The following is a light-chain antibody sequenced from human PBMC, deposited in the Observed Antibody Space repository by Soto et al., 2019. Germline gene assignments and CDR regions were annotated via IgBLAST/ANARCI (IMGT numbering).Light chain of an antibody. CDR2: DAS. V-gene: IGKV3-15*01. CDR3: HQYDDWPPWT. CDR1: QSVSIN. J-gene: IGKJ1*01. Sequence: EIVMTQSPATLSVSPGERATLSCRASQSVSINLAWYQQKPGQAPRLLIYDASTRATGIPARFSGSGSGTEFTLTISSLQSEDFAVYYCHQYDDWPPWTFGQGTKVEIK.